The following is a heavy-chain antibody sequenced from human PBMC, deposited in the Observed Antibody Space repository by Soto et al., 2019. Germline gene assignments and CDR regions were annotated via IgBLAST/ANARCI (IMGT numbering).Heavy chain of an antibody. J-gene: IGHJ6*02. D-gene: IGHD3-10*01. CDR3: ARDYYGSGSYYNSYYYGMDV. Sequence: ASVKVSCKASGYTFTSYGISWVRQAPGQGLEWMGWISAYNGNTKHAQKFQGRVTMTKDKSTSTAYMELRSLRSDDTAVYYCARDYYGSGSYYNSYYYGMDVWGQGTTVTVSS. V-gene: IGHV1-18*01. CDR2: ISAYNGNT. CDR1: GYTFTSYG.